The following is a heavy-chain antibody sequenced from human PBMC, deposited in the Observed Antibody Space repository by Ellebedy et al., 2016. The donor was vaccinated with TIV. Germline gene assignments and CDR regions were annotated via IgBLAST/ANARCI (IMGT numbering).Heavy chain of an antibody. CDR3: ARGHYDFWSGYSGYMDV. D-gene: IGHD3-3*01. Sequence: SETLSLTXTVSGGSISSYYWSWIRQPPGKGLEWIGYIYYSGSTNYNPSLKSRVTISVDTSKNQFSLKLSSVTAADTAVYYCARGHYDFWSGYSGYMDVWGKGTTVTVSS. CDR1: GGSISSYY. CDR2: IYYSGST. J-gene: IGHJ6*03. V-gene: IGHV4-59*01.